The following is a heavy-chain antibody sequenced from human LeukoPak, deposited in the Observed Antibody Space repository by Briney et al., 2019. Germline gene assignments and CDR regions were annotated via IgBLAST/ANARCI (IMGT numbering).Heavy chain of an antibody. V-gene: IGHV1-8*01. CDR2: MNPNSGNT. D-gene: IGHD3-16*01. CDR1: GYTYTSYD. CDR3: AREFGSFDQ. Sequence: GASVKVSCKASGYTYTSYDINLVRQASGQGLEWVGWMNPNSGNTGYAQKFQGRVTMTRDTSISTAYMELSSLRSDDTAVYYCAREFGSFDQWGQGTLVTVSS. J-gene: IGHJ4*02.